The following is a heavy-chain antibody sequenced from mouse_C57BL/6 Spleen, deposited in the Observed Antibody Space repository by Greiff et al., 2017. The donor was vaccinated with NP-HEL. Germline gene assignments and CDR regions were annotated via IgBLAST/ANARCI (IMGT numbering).Heavy chain of an antibody. J-gene: IGHJ2*01. CDR1: GYTFTDYN. CDR2: INPNNGGT. D-gene: IGHD1-1*01. Sequence: EVKLQESGPELVKPGASVKMSCKASGYTFTDYNVHWVKQSHGKSLEWIGYINPNNGGTSYNQKFKGKATLTVNKSSSTAYMELRSLTSEDSAVYYCARERYYGSFDYWGQGTTLTVSS. V-gene: IGHV1-22*01. CDR3: ARERYYGSFDY.